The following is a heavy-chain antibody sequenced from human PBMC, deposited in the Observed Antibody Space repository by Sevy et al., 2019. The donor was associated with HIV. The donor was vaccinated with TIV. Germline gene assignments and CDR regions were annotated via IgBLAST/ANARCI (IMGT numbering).Heavy chain of an antibody. CDR2: ISASGGST. CDR1: ALTLSSYV. CDR3: AKEEFSGYDFGS. D-gene: IGHD5-12*01. V-gene: IGHV3-23*01. Sequence: GGSLRLSCTASALTLSSYVMSWVRQAPGKGLEWVSTISASGGSTYYANSVKGRFTISRDNSNKKVYLQMNSLTAEDTAVYCCAKEEFSGYDFGSWGQGTLVTVSS. J-gene: IGHJ5*01.